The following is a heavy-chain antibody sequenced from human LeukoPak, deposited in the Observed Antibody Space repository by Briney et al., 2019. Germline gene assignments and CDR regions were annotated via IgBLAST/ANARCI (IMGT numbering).Heavy chain of an antibody. D-gene: IGHD1-26*01. CDR3: AKDVPPWEPADYFDY. J-gene: IGHJ4*02. V-gene: IGHV3-23*01. CDR1: GFTFSSYA. Sequence: GGSLRLSCVASGFTFSSYAVSWVRQAPGKGLEWVSSISASGVNTFYADSVQGRFTISRDNSKSTLYLQMNSLRDEDTAVYYCAKDVPPWEPADYFDYWGQGTLVAVSS. CDR2: ISASGVNT.